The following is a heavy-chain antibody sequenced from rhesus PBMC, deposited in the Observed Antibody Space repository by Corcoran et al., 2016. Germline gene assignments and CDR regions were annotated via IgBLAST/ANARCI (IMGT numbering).Heavy chain of an antibody. J-gene: IGHJ4*01. D-gene: IGHD6-31*01. CDR2: IGGSEGST. Sequence: QVQLQESGPGLVKPSETLSLTCAVSGYSISSGYGWNWIRQPPGKGRERSGYIGGSEGSTTNNPSLKIRVTISKDTSKRQFSLKLSSVTAADTAVYYCARMAWGSGWYFVWSFDYWGQGVLVTVSS. CDR1: GYSISSGYG. V-gene: IGHV4-127*01. CDR3: ARMAWGSGWYFVWSFDY.